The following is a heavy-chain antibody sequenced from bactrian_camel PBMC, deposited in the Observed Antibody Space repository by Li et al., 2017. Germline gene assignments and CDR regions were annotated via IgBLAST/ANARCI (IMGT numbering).Heavy chain of an antibody. CDR1: RADFRNHC. J-gene: IGHJ4*01. D-gene: IGHD3*01. CDR2: IDSNDRIT. CDR3: AAANSPWVTCILNGAAFGH. Sequence: HVQLVESGGGSVLAGGSLRLSCAVSRADFRNHCMAWVRQAPGKEREEVVSIDSNDRITYSDSVKGRFTISQDYAKNIVYLQMTNLKPEDTAMYYCAAANSPWVTCILNGAAFGHWGRGTQVTVS. V-gene: IGHV3S63*01.